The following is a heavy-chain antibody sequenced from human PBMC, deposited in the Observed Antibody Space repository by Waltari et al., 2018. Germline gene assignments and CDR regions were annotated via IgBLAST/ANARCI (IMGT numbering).Heavy chain of an antibody. CDR1: GFSLSTSGVG. CDR2: IYWNDKK. CDR3: ARKVYDFWSGYSNWLDP. J-gene: IGHJ5*02. Sequence: QITLKESGPTLVKPTQTLTLTCTFSGFSLSTSGVGVAWIRQPPGKAPQWLALIYWNDKKYYSPSLEIRLSVSKDTSRNQVVLTMTNMDPVDTATYYCARKVYDFWSGYSNWLDPWGQGILVTVSS. D-gene: IGHD3-3*01. V-gene: IGHV2-5*01.